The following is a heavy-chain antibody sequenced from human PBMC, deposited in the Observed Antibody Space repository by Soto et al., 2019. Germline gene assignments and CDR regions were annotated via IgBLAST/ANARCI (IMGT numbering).Heavy chain of an antibody. V-gene: IGHV4-30-4*01. J-gene: IGHJ5*02. CDR3: VRALGSRFMEWPRFDP. CDR2: ISYSGTI. Sequence: SETLSLTCIVSGASISSGDYYWSWVRQPPGKGLEWIGHISYSGTIDYSPSLKSRVTISLDTSKNQFSLNLNSVTAADTAVYYCVRALGSRFMEWPRFDPWGQGTLVTVSS. CDR1: GASISSGDYY. D-gene: IGHD3-3*01.